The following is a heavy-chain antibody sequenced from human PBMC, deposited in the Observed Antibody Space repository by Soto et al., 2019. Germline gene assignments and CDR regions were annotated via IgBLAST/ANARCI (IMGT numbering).Heavy chain of an antibody. CDR2: ISSGDSYI. D-gene: IGHD6-6*01. CDR3: AREVEYGSSWLDY. Sequence: GGSLRLSCAASGFTFSSFSMNWVRQAPGKGLEWASYISSGDSYIYYADSVKGRFTISRDNAKNLLYLQMNSLRVEDTAVYYCAREVEYGSSWLDYWGQGTLVTVSS. J-gene: IGHJ4*02. V-gene: IGHV3-21*04. CDR1: GFTFSSFS.